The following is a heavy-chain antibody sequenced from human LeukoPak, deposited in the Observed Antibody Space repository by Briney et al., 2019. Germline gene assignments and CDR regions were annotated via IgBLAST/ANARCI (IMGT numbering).Heavy chain of an antibody. V-gene: IGHV3-7*03. J-gene: IGHJ4*02. CDR1: GFTFSRFW. Sequence: GGSLRLSCAASGFTFSRFWMSWVRQAPGKGLEWVAGINQDESAKYYVDSVRGRFTISRDNAKNSLYLQMNSLRAEDMALYYRAKDSRETYSSSEGGPLFDYWGQGTLVTVSS. CDR3: AKDSRETYSSSEGGPLFDY. D-gene: IGHD6-6*01. CDR2: INQDESAK.